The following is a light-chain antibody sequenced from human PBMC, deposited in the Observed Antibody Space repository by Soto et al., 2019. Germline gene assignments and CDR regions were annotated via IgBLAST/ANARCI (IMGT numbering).Light chain of an antibody. V-gene: IGLV2-14*01. CDR3: SSLTAINTLV. J-gene: IGLJ1*01. CDR1: SSDIGGYNS. Sequence: QSALTQPASLSGSPGQSITVSCSGTSSDIGGYNSVSWYQQHPGKAPKVMIYEVNTRPSGVSNRFSGSKSGNTASLTISGLQADDEADYYCSSLTAINTLVFGTGTKLTVL. CDR2: EVN.